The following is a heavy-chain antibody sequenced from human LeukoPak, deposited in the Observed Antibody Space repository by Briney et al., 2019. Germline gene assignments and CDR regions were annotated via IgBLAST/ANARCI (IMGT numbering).Heavy chain of an antibody. Sequence: SETLSLTCAVYGGSFSGYYWSWIRQPPGKGLEWIGEINHSGSTNYNPSLKSRVTISVDTPKNQFSLKLSSVTAADTAVYYCARVGGSSSADYWGQGTLVTVSS. CDR3: ARVGGSSSADY. D-gene: IGHD6-6*01. J-gene: IGHJ4*02. CDR2: INHSGST. V-gene: IGHV4-34*01. CDR1: GGSFSGYY.